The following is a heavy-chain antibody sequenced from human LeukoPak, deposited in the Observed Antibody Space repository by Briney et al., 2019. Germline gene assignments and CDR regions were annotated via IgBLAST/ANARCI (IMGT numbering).Heavy chain of an antibody. D-gene: IGHD2-2*01. CDR3: ARAPDHYALDY. Sequence: SETLSLTCTVSGGSISSYYWSWIRQPPGKGLEWIGYIYYSGSTNYNPPLKSRVTISVDTSKNQFSLKLSSVTAADTAVYYCARAPDHYALDYWGQGTLVTVSS. CDR2: IYYSGST. J-gene: IGHJ4*02. V-gene: IGHV4-59*01. CDR1: GGSISSYY.